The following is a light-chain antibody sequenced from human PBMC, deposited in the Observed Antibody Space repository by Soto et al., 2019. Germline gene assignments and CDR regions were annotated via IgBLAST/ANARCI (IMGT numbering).Light chain of an antibody. V-gene: IGLV7-46*01. CDR1: TGAVTTGHY. CDR3: SLVHSHVAV. CDR2: DVS. Sequence: QAVVTQEPSLTVSPGGTVTLTCGSSTGAVTTGHYPYWFQQKPGQAPRTLIYDVSNIHTWTPARFSGSLLGGKAALTLSGAQPEDEADYYSSLVHSHVAVFGGGTKLTVL. J-gene: IGLJ2*01.